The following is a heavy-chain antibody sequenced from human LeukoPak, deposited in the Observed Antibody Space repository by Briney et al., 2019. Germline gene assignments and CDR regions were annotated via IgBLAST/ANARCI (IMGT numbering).Heavy chain of an antibody. V-gene: IGHV3-23*01. D-gene: IGHD3-16*01. CDR1: GFTFSSYG. Sequence: GGSLRLSCAASGFTFSSYGMSWVRQAPGKGLEWVSAISGSGGSTYYADSVKGRFTISRDNSKSTLYLQMNSLRAEDTAVYYCAKDWGEYFDYVWGSFTSFDSWGQGTLVTVSS. J-gene: IGHJ4*02. CDR2: ISGSGGST. CDR3: AKDWGEYFDYVWGSFTSFDS.